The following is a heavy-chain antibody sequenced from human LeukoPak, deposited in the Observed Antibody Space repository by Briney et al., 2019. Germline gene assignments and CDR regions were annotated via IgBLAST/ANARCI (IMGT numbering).Heavy chain of an antibody. CDR3: ARGGVAAVGP. J-gene: IGHJ4*02. D-gene: IGHD6-13*01. CDR1: GGSVSSYSAA. Sequence: SQTLSLTCAISGGSVSSYSAAWNWIRQSPSRGLEWLGRTYYRSKWFTDYAVSVKSRITINPDTFKNHFSLQLNSVTPGDPAVYYCARGGVAAVGPWGEGSLVTDCS. CDR2: TYYRSKWFT. V-gene: IGHV6-1*01.